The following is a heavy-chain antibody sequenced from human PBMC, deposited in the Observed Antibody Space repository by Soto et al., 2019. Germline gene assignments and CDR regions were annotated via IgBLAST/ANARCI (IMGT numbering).Heavy chain of an antibody. CDR3: AREGVRGLDD. Sequence: QVQLVQSGAEVKKPGASVKVSCKASGYTFTSYDINWVRQATGQGLERMGWMNANSGNTGYVQKFQGSFTMTRNTTLSTAYIELSSLRSEDTAGYYCAREGVRGLDDWGQGTTVTVSS. V-gene: IGHV1-8*01. J-gene: IGHJ6*02. D-gene: IGHD3-16*01. CDR2: MNANSGNT. CDR1: GYTFTSYD.